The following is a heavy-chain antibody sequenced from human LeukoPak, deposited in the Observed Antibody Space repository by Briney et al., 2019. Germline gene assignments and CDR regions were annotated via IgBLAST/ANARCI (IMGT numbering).Heavy chain of an antibody. J-gene: IGHJ4*02. D-gene: IGHD5-24*01. Sequence: GGSLRLSCAASGFTFSSYAMSWVRQAPGKGLKWVSTINDNGAGTYYADSVKGRFTISRDNSYNTVSLQMNSLRAEDTAAYYCAKGRGPTISHPIDYWGQGTLVTVSS. CDR1: GFTFSSYA. CDR2: INDNGAGT. V-gene: IGHV3-23*01. CDR3: AKGRGPTISHPIDY.